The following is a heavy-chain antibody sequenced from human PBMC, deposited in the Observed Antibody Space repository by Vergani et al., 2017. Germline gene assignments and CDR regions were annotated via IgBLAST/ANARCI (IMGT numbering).Heavy chain of an antibody. CDR1: GATFRSNT. D-gene: IGHD2-2*01. V-gene: IGHV1-69*08. Sequence: QVQLVQSGAEVKKPGSSVKVSCKASGATFRSNTISWVRQVPGQGLEWMGRIIPVLGKTKYAQDFQGRLTITADTSTSTAYMELTSLRSQDTAVYYCARAIIRYCSSTSCLPGYWGQGTLVTVSS. CDR2: IIPVLGKT. CDR3: ARAIIRYCSSTSCLPGY. J-gene: IGHJ4*02.